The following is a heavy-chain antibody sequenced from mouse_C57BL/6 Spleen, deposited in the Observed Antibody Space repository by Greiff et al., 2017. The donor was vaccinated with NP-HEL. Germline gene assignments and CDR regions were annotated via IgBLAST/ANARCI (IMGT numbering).Heavy chain of an antibody. CDR2: ISYDGSN. Sequence: EVQLVESGPGLVKPSQSLSLTCSVTGYSITSGYYWNWIRQFPGNKLEWMGYISYDGSNNYNPSLKNRISITRDTSKNQFFLKLNSVTTEDTATYYCARGDGRGYFDYWGQGTTLTVSS. V-gene: IGHV3-6*01. J-gene: IGHJ2*01. CDR1: GYSITSGYY. D-gene: IGHD1-1*01. CDR3: ARGDGRGYFDY.